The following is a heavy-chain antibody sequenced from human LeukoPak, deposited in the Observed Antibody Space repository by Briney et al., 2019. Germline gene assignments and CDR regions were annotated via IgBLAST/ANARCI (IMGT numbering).Heavy chain of an antibody. Sequence: GGSLRLSCAASGFTFSSYAMSWVRQAPGKGLEWVAVIWYDGSNKFYADSVKGRFTISRDNSKNTLYLQMNSLRVEDTAVYYCVRDRSDSYLDFWGQGALVTVSS. CDR1: GFTFSSYA. V-gene: IGHV3-33*08. J-gene: IGHJ4*02. D-gene: IGHD2-21*02. CDR2: IWYDGSNK. CDR3: VRDRSDSYLDF.